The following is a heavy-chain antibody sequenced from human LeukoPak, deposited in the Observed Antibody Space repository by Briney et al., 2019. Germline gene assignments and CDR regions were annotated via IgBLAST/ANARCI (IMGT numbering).Heavy chain of an antibody. CDR2: INPNSGGT. J-gene: IGHJ6*02. CDR3: ARDSDSPQYYYGMDV. V-gene: IGHV1-2*02. Sequence: SVTVSCKASVYTFTGYYMHWVRQAPGQGPEGLGWINPNSGGTNYAQKFQGRVTMTRDTSISTVYMELSRLRSDDTAVYYCARDSDSPQYYYGMDVWGQGTTVTVSS. D-gene: IGHD1-26*01. CDR1: VYTFTGYY.